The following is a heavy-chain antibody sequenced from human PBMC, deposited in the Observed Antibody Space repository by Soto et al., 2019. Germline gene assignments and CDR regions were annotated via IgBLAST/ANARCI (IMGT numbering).Heavy chain of an antibody. CDR3: VTPRGFSYGYFDY. CDR1: DGSISSSVSY. D-gene: IGHD5-18*01. Sequence: PSETLSLTCSVSDGSISSSVSYRGWVRQSPGKGLEWIGSLYYSGGIYTGSSYYNPSLKSRVTISVDTSKNQFFLNLTSVTAADTAVYYCVTPRGFSYGYFDYWGQGMLVTVSS. J-gene: IGHJ4*02. CDR2: LYYSGGIYTGSS. V-gene: IGHV4-39*01.